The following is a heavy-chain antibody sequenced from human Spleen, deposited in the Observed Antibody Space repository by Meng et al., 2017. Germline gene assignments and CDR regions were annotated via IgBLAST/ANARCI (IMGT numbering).Heavy chain of an antibody. D-gene: IGHD3-10*01. J-gene: IGHJ4*02. V-gene: IGHV3-38-3*01. Sequence: GESLKISCAASGFTVSSNEMSWVRQAPGKGLEWVSSISGDSTYYADSGKGRFTISRDNSKNTLYLQMNSLRAEDTAVYYCARDQGWTYYYGSGSYYTYWGQGTLVTVSS. CDR1: GFTVSSNE. CDR2: ISGDST. CDR3: ARDQGWTYYYGSGSYYTY.